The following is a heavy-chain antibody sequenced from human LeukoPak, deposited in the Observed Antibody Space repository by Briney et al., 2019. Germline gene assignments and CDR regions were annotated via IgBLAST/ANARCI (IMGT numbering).Heavy chain of an antibody. CDR2: IYYSGST. CDR1: GGSMSSYY. D-gene: IGHD3-22*01. J-gene: IGHJ5*02. V-gene: IGHV4-59*01. Sequence: PSETLSLTCTVSGGSMSSYYWSWIRKPPGKGLEWNGYIYYSGSTNSNPSLKSRVTISVDTSKNQFSLKLSSVTAADTAVYYCARYSSVYYYHNWFDPCGQGTLVTVSS. CDR3: ARYSSVYYYHNWFDP.